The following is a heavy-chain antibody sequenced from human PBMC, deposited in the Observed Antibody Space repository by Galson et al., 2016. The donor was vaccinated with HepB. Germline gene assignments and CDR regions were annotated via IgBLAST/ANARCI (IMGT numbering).Heavy chain of an antibody. CDR2: IHPGDSDT. CDR1: AYSFTSYW. Sequence: SGAEVKKPGESLRISCKGSAYSFTSYWIGWVRQIPGKGLEWMAMIHPGDSDTRYSPSFQGQVTISADKSISTAYLQWSSLKASDTAMYYCARRGIAVAGRGGIDYWGQGTLVTVSS. D-gene: IGHD6-19*01. CDR3: ARRGIAVAGRGGIDY. V-gene: IGHV5-51*01. J-gene: IGHJ4*02.